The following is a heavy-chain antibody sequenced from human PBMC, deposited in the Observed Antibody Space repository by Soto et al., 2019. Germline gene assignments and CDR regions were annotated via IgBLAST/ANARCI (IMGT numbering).Heavy chain of an antibody. CDR3: AKVRVPAAILYQYYFDY. D-gene: IGHD2-2*02. Sequence: PGGSMRLSCAASGFTFSSYAMSWVRQAPGKGLEWVSAISGSGGSTYYADSVKGRFTISRDNSKNTLYLQMNSLRAEDTAVYYCAKVRVPAAILYQYYFDYWGQGTLVTVSS. CDR2: ISGSGGST. J-gene: IGHJ4*02. V-gene: IGHV3-23*01. CDR1: GFTFSSYA.